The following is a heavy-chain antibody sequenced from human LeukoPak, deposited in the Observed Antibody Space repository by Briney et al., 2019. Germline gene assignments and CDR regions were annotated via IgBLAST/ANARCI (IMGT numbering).Heavy chain of an antibody. D-gene: IGHD6-19*01. J-gene: IGHJ4*02. Sequence: SQTLSLTCAISGDSVSSNSAAWNWIRQSPSRGLEWLVRTYYRSKWYNDYAVSVKSRITIKPDTSKNQFSLQLKSVTPEDTAVYYCAKSYSSGWDFDYWGQGTLVTVSS. CDR1: GDSVSSNSAA. CDR2: TYYRSKWYN. CDR3: AKSYSSGWDFDY. V-gene: IGHV6-1*01.